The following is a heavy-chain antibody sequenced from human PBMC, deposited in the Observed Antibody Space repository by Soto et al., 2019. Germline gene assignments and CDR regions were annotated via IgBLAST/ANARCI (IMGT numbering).Heavy chain of an antibody. CDR2: IWNDGSYT. CDR1: GFTLSRYG. J-gene: IGHJ5*02. Sequence: QVQLVESGGGVVQPGRSLRLSCAASGFTLSRYGMHWVRQAPGKGLEWVAFIWNDGSYTYYGDSVKGRFTISRDISKSTLYLEMNSLRGEDTAVYYCARDNQNIVASAWGQGTLVTVSS. V-gene: IGHV3-33*01. CDR3: ARDNQNIVASA. D-gene: IGHD5-12*01.